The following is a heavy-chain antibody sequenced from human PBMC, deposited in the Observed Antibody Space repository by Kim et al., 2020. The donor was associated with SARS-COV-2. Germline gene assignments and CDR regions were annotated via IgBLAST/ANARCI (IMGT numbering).Heavy chain of an antibody. CDR2: GSSI. J-gene: IGHJ4*02. CDR3: VREPSN. Sequence: GSSIKYADYVNGRVTISRDNAKKSLSLQMNSLTPGDTAVYYCVREPSNWGQGTLVTVSS. V-gene: IGHV3-11*01.